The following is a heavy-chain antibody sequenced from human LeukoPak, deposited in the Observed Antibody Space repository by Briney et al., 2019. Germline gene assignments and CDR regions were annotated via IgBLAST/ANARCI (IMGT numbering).Heavy chain of an antibody. Sequence: PSETLSLTCTVSGGSISSYYWSWIRQPPGKGLEWIGYIYHSGSTNYNPPLKSRVTISVDTSKNQFSLKLSSVTAADTAVYYCARRIYGSGRPYYYYYMDVWGKGTTVTVSS. J-gene: IGHJ6*03. CDR2: IYHSGST. CDR3: ARRIYGSGRPYYYYYMDV. D-gene: IGHD3-10*01. V-gene: IGHV4-59*08. CDR1: GGSISSYY.